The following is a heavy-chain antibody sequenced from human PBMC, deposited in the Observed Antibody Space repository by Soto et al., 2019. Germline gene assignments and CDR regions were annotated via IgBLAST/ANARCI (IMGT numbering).Heavy chain of an antibody. CDR1: GYSVSSNSAA. Sequence: SQTLSLTCAISGYSVSSNSAAWNWIRQSPSRGLEWLGRTYYRSKWYNDYAVSVKSRITIKPDTSKKQFSLQLNSVTPEDTAGYYCARVVAAGTWFDPWGQGTLVTVSS. J-gene: IGHJ5*02. CDR2: TYYRSKWYN. V-gene: IGHV6-1*01. CDR3: ARVVAAGTWFDP. D-gene: IGHD6-13*01.